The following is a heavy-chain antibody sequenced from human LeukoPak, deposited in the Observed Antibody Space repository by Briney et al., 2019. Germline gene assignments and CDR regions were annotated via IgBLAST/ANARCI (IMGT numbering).Heavy chain of an antibody. CDR1: GGSISSSREY. D-gene: IGHD6-19*01. V-gene: IGHV4-39*01. CDR2: IYYSGST. J-gene: IGHJ4*02. Sequence: PSETLSLTCTVSGGSISSSREYWGRIRQPPGKGLEWIGSIYYSGSTYYNPSSKSRVTISVDTSKNQFSLKLSSVTAADTAVYYCARHVEIAVAGPIDYWGQGTLVTVSS. CDR3: ARHVEIAVAGPIDY.